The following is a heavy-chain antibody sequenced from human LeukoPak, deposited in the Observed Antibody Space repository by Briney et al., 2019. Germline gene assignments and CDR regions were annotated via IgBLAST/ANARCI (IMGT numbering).Heavy chain of an antibody. CDR2: IRYDGSNK. CDR3: ARGPKYISATGPYYFDY. J-gene: IGHJ4*02. CDR1: GFTFSSYG. Sequence: GGSLRLSCAASGFTFSSYGMHWVRQAPGKGLEWVAFIRYDGSNKYYADSMKGRFTISRDNAKNSMYLQMYSLRAEDTAVYYCARGPKYISATGPYYFDYWGQGTPVTVSS. V-gene: IGHV3-30*02. D-gene: IGHD6-13*01.